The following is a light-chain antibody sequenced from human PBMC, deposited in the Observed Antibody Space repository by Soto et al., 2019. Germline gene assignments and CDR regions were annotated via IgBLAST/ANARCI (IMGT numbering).Light chain of an antibody. V-gene: IGLV2-14*01. CDR1: SSDVGGYNY. J-gene: IGLJ2*01. Sequence: QSVLTQPASVSGSPGQSITISCTGTSSDVGGYNYVSWYQQHPGKAPKLMIYDVSNRPSGVSNRFSGSKSGNTASLIISGLQAEDEADYYCSSYTRSSTDVVFGGGTKVTVL. CDR3: SSYTRSSTDVV. CDR2: DVS.